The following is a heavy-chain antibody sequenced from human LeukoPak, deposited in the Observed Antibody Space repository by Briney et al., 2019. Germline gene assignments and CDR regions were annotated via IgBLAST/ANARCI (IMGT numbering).Heavy chain of an antibody. CDR2: ISGSGGST. Sequence: GGSLRLSCAASGFTFSSYAMSWVRQAPGKGLEWVSAISGSGGSTYYADSVKGRFTISRDNSKNTLYLQMNSLRAEDTAVYYCAKDGEYSYGYLKAPYYFDYWGQGTLVTVSS. CDR3: AKDGEYSYGYLKAPYYFDY. J-gene: IGHJ4*02. CDR1: GFTFSSYA. D-gene: IGHD5-18*01. V-gene: IGHV3-23*01.